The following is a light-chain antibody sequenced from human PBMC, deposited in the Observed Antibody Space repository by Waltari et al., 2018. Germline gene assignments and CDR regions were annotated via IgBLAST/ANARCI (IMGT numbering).Light chain of an antibody. CDR1: QSISSY. CDR3: KQSYGT. J-gene: IGKJ2*01. CDR2: AAS. Sequence: DIQMTQSPSSLSASVGDRVTITCRASQSISSYLNWYQQKPGKAPKLLIYAASSLQSGVPSRFSGSGSETDFTLTISSLQPEDFATYYCKQSYGTFGQGTKLEIK. V-gene: IGKV1-39*01.